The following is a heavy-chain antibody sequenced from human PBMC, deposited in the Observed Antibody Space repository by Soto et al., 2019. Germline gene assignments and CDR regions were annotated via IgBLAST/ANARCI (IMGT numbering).Heavy chain of an antibody. CDR3: ARSITFDWLFFDN. CDR1: GGSISRSNW. Sequence: SETLSLTCAVSGGSISRSNWWSFFRQPPGKGLECIGEIYHSGSTNYRPSLKSRVTISVDKSKNQFSLKLTSLTAADTAVYYCARSITFDWLFFDNWGQGTLVTVSS. V-gene: IGHV4-4*02. CDR2: IYHSGST. D-gene: IGHD3-9*01. J-gene: IGHJ4*02.